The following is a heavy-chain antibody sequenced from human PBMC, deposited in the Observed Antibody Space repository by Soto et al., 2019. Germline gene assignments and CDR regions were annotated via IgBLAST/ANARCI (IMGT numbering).Heavy chain of an antibody. V-gene: IGHV3-66*01. Sequence: GGSLRLSCAAAGFNVIDNYMGWVRQAPGKGLEWVSSFFTGGSTDYADSVKGRFTISRDDSKNTVYLQTNSLRAEDTALYYCASEYGSGFPVYWGQGTLVTVSS. D-gene: IGHD3-10*01. CDR3: ASEYGSGFPVY. CDR1: GFNVIDNY. J-gene: IGHJ4*02. CDR2: FFTGGST.